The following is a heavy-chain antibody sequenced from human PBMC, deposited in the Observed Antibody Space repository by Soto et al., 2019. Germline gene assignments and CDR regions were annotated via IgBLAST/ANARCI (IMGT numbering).Heavy chain of an antibody. V-gene: IGHV4-39*01. J-gene: IGHJ4*02. Sequence: ASETLSLTCTVSGGSVSNSNYYWGWIRQSPGKGLEWIGSVYYRGRSYSKASVKSRVTISVDTSKNQFSLNLNSVTASDTAVYYCVSQRTSVLTQAYFDYWGPGALVTVSS. CDR1: GGSVSNSNYY. CDR2: VYYRGRS. D-gene: IGHD2-8*01. CDR3: VSQRTSVLTQAYFDY.